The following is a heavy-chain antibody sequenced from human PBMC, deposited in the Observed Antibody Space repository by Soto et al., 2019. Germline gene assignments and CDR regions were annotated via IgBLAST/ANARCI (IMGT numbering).Heavy chain of an antibody. V-gene: IGHV2-5*02. J-gene: IGHJ6*02. CDR2: IYWDDDE. CDR3: APQLRRRAAMHV. Sequence: QITLKESGPTVVQPTQTLTLTCSFSGFSLSTSAEGVAWIRQPPGKALEWLALIYWDDDERYSPFLKSRLTIPQATPKHPVVLTITNIDPVDTATYFCAPQLRRRAAMHVSAQGAPVTLSS. D-gene: IGHD2-2*01. CDR1: GFSLSTSAEG.